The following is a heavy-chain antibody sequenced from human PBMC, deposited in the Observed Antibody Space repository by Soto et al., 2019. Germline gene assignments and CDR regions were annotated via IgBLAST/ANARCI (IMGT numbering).Heavy chain of an antibody. CDR3: ARSGYSYGPNPLLY. J-gene: IGHJ4*02. CDR1: GGSISSYY. D-gene: IGHD5-18*01. Sequence: SETLSLTCTVSGGSISSYYWSWIRQPPGKGLEWIGYIYYSGITDYNPSLKSRVTISVDTSKSQFSLKLSSVTAADTAVYYCARSGYSYGPNPLLYWGQGTLVTVSS. CDR2: IYYSGIT. V-gene: IGHV4-59*01.